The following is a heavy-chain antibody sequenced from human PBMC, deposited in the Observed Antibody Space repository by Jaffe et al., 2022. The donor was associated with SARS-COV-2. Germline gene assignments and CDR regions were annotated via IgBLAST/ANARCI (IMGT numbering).Heavy chain of an antibody. V-gene: IGHV3-43*01. D-gene: IGHD3-10*01. Sequence: EVQLVESGGVVVQPGGSLRLSCAASGFTFDDYTMHWVRQAPGKGLEWVSLISWDGGSTYYADSVKGRFTISRDNSKNSLYLQMNSLRTEDTALYYCAKDPEGSGSLDYWGQGTLVTVSS. CDR1: GFTFDDYT. CDR3: AKDPEGSGSLDY. J-gene: IGHJ4*02. CDR2: ISWDGGST.